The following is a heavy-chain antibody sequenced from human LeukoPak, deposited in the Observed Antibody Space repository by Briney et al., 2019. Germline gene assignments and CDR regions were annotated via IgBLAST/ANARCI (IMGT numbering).Heavy chain of an antibody. J-gene: IGHJ4*02. V-gene: IGHV7-4-1*02. CDR3: ARAEGYCSGSTCFSY. CDR2: INTNTGSP. CDR1: GYTFTNYA. D-gene: IGHD2-15*01. Sequence: GASVKVSCKASGYTFTNYAINWVRQAPGQGLEWMGWINTNTGSPTYAQGITGRFVFSLDTSVNTAYLQITSLKAEDTAVYYCARAEGYCSGSTCFSYWGQGTLVTVSS.